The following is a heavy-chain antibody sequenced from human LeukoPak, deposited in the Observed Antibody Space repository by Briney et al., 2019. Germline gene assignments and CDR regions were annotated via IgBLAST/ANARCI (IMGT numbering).Heavy chain of an antibody. V-gene: IGHV4-4*07. CDR3: ARDYGDYEGFDY. CDR1: GGSISSYY. D-gene: IGHD4-17*01. CDR2: IYTSGST. J-gene: IGHJ4*02. Sequence: SETLSLTCTVSGGSISSYYWSWIRQPAGKGLDWIGRIYTSGSTNYNPSLKSRVTMSVDTSKNQFSLKLSSVTDADTAVYYCARDYGDYEGFDYWGQGTLVTVSS.